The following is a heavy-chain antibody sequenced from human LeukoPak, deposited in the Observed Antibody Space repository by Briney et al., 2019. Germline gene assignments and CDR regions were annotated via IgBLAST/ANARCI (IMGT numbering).Heavy chain of an antibody. CDR1: GINLSNYG. Sequence: GGSLRLSCAVSGINLSNYGMSWVRQAPGEGLEWVAGISDSGGRTNYADSVKGRFTISRDSPKNTLYLQMNSLRAEDTAVYFCAKRGVVIRVILVGFHKEAYYFDSWGQEALVTVSS. D-gene: IGHD3-22*01. CDR3: AKRGVVIRVILVGFHKEAYYFDS. J-gene: IGHJ4*02. CDR2: ISDSGGRT. V-gene: IGHV3-23*01.